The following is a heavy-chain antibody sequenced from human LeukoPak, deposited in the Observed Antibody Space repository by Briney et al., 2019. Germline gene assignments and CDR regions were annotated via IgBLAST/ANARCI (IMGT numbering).Heavy chain of an antibody. Sequence: ASVKVSCKASGYTFTGYYIHWVRQAPGQGLDWMGRINPNNGGTNYAQKFQGRVTMTRDMSMSTAYMELSSLRSEDTAVYYCARAEGSSGWWGDYWGQGTLVTVSS. CDR1: GYTFTGYY. D-gene: IGHD6-19*01. CDR3: ARAEGSSGWWGDY. J-gene: IGHJ4*02. CDR2: INPNNGGT. V-gene: IGHV1-2*06.